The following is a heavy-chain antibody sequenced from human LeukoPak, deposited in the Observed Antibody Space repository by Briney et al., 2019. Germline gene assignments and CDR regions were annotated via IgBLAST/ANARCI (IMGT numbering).Heavy chain of an antibody. CDR2: IFHSGST. CDR3: ARLYQGKRPPDY. D-gene: IGHD6-25*01. Sequence: GSLRLSCAASGFTFNRYGMQWVRQPPGKGLEWIGSIFHSGSTYYNPSLKSRVTMSVDTSKNQLSLSLRSVTAADTAVYYCARLYQGKRPPDYWGQGTLVTVPS. J-gene: IGHJ4*02. V-gene: IGHV4-38-2*01. CDR1: GFTFNRYG.